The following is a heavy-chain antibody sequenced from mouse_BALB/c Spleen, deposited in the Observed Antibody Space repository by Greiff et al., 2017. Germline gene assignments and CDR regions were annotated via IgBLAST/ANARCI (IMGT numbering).Heavy chain of an antibody. CDR2: ISYDGSN. Sequence: VQLQQSGPGLVKPSQSLSLTCSVTGYSITSGYYWNWIRQFPGNKLEWMGYISYDGSNNYNPSLKNRISITRDTSKNQFFLKLNSVTTEDTATYYCARGELGCDYWGQGTTLTVSS. V-gene: IGHV3-6*02. J-gene: IGHJ2*01. CDR1: GYSITSGYY. CDR3: ARGELGCDY. D-gene: IGHD4-1*01.